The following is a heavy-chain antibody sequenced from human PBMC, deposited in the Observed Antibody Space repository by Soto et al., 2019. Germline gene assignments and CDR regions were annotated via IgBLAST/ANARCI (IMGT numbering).Heavy chain of an antibody. Sequence: QLQLQESGPGLVKPSETLSLTCNVYGVSIRDTSYYWGWIRQPPGKGLEWIGTIYFNGNTFYNPSLKSRLTISVDTSKNQFSLRLTSVTAADTAVYYCARQGSYWGQGTLVAVSS. CDR2: IYFNGNT. CDR1: GVSIRDTSYY. J-gene: IGHJ4*02. CDR3: ARQGSY. V-gene: IGHV4-39*01.